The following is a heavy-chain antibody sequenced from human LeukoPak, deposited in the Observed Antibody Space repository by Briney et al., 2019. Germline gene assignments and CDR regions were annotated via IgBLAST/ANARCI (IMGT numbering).Heavy chain of an antibody. J-gene: IGHJ6*03. D-gene: IGHD4-11*01. CDR1: LFTPSSYT. Sequence: SLRLSCAASLFTPSSYTMDAVCQTPGRGVEWVSAISSTISYIYYADSVKGRFTISRDNAKNSLYLKMNSLRAEDTAVYYCARERAVTTGIRSYYYYYMDVWGKGTTVTVSS. CDR2: ISSTISYI. CDR3: ARERAVTTGIRSYYYYYMDV. V-gene: IGHV3-21*01.